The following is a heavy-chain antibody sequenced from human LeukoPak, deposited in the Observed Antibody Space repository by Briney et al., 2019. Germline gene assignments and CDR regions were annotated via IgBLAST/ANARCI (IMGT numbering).Heavy chain of an antibody. CDR2: IKSKTDGGTT. J-gene: IGHJ3*02. D-gene: IGHD2-15*01. Sequence: GGSLRLSCAASGFTFSNAWMSWVSQAPGKGREWVGRIKSKTDGGTTDYAAPVKRRFTISRDDSKNTLYLQMNSLKTEDTAVYYCTTGDIVVVVAAADAFDIWGQGTMVTVSS. CDR3: TTGDIVVVVAAADAFDI. V-gene: IGHV3-15*01. CDR1: GFTFSNAW.